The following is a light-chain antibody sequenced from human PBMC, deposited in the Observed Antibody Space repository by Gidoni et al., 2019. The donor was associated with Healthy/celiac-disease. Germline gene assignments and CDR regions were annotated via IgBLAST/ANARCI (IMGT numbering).Light chain of an antibody. Sequence: SSLSASVGDRVTITCRASQSISSYLNWYQQKPGKAPKLLIYAASSLQSGVPSRFSGSGAGTDFTLTISSLQPEDFATYYCQQRYSTPLTFGGGTKVEIK. CDR2: AAS. CDR3: QQRYSTPLT. V-gene: IGKV1-39*01. CDR1: QSISSY. J-gene: IGKJ4*01.